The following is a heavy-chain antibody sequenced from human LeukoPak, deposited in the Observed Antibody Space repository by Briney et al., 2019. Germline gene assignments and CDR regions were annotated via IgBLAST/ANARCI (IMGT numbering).Heavy chain of an antibody. Sequence: PGGSLRLSCAGSGFTFGNYAMSWVRQAPGKGLEWVSTISGSGSKTYYADSVKGRFTISRDNSKNTLYLQMNSLRAEDTAEYYCAKKPAAGYCSGGSCSTYYYYNGMDVRGQGTTVTVSS. CDR1: GFTFGNYA. CDR2: ISGSGSKT. D-gene: IGHD2-15*01. J-gene: IGHJ6*02. CDR3: AKKPAAGYCSGGSCSTYYYYNGMDV. V-gene: IGHV3-23*01.